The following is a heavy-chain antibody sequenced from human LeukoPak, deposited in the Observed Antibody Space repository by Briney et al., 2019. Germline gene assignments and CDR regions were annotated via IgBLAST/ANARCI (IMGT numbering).Heavy chain of an antibody. CDR3: ARGWDYGNQTGFDP. V-gene: IGHV4-34*01. CDR1: GGSFSGYY. J-gene: IGHJ5*02. CDR2: INHSGST. D-gene: IGHD4-17*01. Sequence: SETLSLTCAVYGGSFSGYYWSWIRQPPGKGLEWIGEINHSGSTNYNPSLKSRVTISVDTSKNQFSLKLSSVTAADTAVYDCARGWDYGNQTGFDPWAREPWSPSPQ.